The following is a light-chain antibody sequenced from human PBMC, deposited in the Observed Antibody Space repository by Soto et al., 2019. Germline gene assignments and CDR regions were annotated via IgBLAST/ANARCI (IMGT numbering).Light chain of an antibody. CDR1: QTVPGNY. CDR2: GAS. CDR3: QQYVSSPRT. V-gene: IGKV3-20*01. Sequence: IVLTQSPGTVSLSPGERATLSCRASQTVPGNYLAWYQQKPGQAPRLLVSGASIRATDVPGRFSGSGSGTDFSLTISRLEPEDFAVYYCQQYVSSPRTFGQGTKVDIK. J-gene: IGKJ1*01.